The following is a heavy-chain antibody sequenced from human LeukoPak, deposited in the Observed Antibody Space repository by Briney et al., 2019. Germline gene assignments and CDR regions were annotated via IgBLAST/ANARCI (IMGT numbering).Heavy chain of an antibody. CDR3: ARAGATNSVDY. CDR2: ISYDGSNK. D-gene: IGHD1-26*01. CDR1: GFTFSSYA. Sequence: PGGSLRLSCAASGFTFSSYAMHWVRQAPGKGLEWVAVISYDGSNKYYADSVKGRFTISRDNSKNTLYLQMNSLRAEDTAVYYCARAGATNSVDYWGQGTLVTVSS. J-gene: IGHJ4*02. V-gene: IGHV3-30-3*01.